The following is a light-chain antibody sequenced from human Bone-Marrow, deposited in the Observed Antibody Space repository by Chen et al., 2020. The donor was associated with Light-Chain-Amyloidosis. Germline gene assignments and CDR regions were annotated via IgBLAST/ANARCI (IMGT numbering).Light chain of an antibody. V-gene: IGLV1-51*01. CDR2: DSN. CDR3: GAWDISLSGRV. CDR1: SSNIGKNY. J-gene: IGLJ3*02. Sequence: QSALTQPPSLSAAPGQNVTISCSGSSSNIGKNYVSCYQQLPGTAPKLLIYDSNKRPSGIPDRFSGTQSRTSAALGITGLQTGDEADYYCGAWDISLSGRVFGGGTRLTVL.